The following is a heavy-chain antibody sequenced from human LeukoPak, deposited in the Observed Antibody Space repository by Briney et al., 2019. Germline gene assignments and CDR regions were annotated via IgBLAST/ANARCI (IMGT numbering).Heavy chain of an antibody. Sequence: GGSLRLSCAASGFTLSSYWMSWVRQAPGKGLEWVANIKQDGSEKYYVDSVKGRFTISRDNAKNSLYLQMNSLRAEDTAVYYCARDSNYGDFFDRWGQGTLVTVSS. D-gene: IGHD4/OR15-4a*01. CDR1: GFTLSSYW. CDR3: ARDSNYGDFFDR. J-gene: IGHJ4*02. CDR2: IKQDGSEK. V-gene: IGHV3-7*01.